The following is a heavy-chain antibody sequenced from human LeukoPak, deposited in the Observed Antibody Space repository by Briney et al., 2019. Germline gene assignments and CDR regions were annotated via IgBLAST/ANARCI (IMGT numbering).Heavy chain of an antibody. CDR3: ARHGNSYYDSSGPSTYGGFDY. Sequence: PSETLSLTCTVSGGSISSSSYYWGWIRQPPGKGLEWIGSIYYSGSTYYNPSLKSRVTISVDTSKNQFSLKLSSVTAADTAVYYCARHGNSYYDSSGPSTYGGFDYWGQGTLVTVSS. V-gene: IGHV4-39*01. CDR2: IYYSGST. D-gene: IGHD3-22*01. CDR1: GGSISSSSYY. J-gene: IGHJ4*02.